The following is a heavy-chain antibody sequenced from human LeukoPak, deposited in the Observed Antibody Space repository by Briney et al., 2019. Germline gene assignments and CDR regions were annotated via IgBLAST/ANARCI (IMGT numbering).Heavy chain of an antibody. V-gene: IGHV3-48*03. J-gene: IGHJ4*02. CDR1: GFTFSSYE. Sequence: PGGSLRLSCAASGFTFSSYEMNWVRQAPGKGLEWVSYISRSGDTIFYADSVKGRFTISRDNAKNSLFLQMNSLRAEDTAVYYCAREGAYYFDYWGQGTLVTVSS. CDR3: AREGAYYFDY. CDR2: ISRSGDTI. D-gene: IGHD3-16*01.